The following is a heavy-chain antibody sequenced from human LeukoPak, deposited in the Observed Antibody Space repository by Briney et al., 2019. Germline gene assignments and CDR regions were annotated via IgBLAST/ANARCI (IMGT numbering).Heavy chain of an antibody. V-gene: IGHV4-59*01. D-gene: IGHD3-10*01. CDR1: GGSLNNYY. J-gene: IGHJ4*02. Sequence: SETLSLTRTVSGGSLNNYYWSWIRPPPGKGREWIGYIYYTGSTNHNPSLKSRVTTSLDWSKKQFSLRLSTVTAADTAMYFFARGAWFAGYWGQGTLVTVSS. CDR2: IYYTGST. CDR3: ARGAWFAGY.